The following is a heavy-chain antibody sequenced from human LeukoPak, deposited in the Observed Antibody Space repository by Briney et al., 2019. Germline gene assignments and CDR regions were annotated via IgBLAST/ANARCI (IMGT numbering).Heavy chain of an antibody. CDR2: IYSGGNT. J-gene: IGHJ4*02. CDR3: ARDRVGATTNFDY. Sequence: PGGSLRLSCAASGFTVSSNYMSWVRQAPGKGLDWVSVIYSGGNTYYADSVTGRFTISRDNSKNTLYLQMNSLRAEDTAVYYCARDRVGATTNFDYWGQGTLVTVSS. V-gene: IGHV3-53*01. CDR1: GFTVSSNY. D-gene: IGHD1-26*01.